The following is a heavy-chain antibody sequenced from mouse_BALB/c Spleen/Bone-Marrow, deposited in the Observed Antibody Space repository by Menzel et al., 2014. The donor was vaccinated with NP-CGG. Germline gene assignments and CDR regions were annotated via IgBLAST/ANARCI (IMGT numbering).Heavy chain of an antibody. CDR3: VRYYGSSYYYAMDY. CDR1: GFTFNTYA. D-gene: IGHD1-1*01. V-gene: IGHV10-1*02. CDR2: IRSKSNNYAT. J-gene: IGHJ4*01. Sequence: EVKVVESGGGLVQPKGSLKLSCAASGFTFNTYAMNWVRQAPGKGLEWVARIRSKSNNYATYYADSVKDRFTISRDDSQSMLCLQMNNLKTEDTAMYYCVRYYGSSYYYAMDYWGQGTSVTVSS.